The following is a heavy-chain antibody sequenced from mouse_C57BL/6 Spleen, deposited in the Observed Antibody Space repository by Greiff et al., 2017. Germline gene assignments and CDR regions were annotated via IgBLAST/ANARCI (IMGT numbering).Heavy chain of an antibody. CDR2: IDPNSGGT. Sequence: QVQLQQPGAELVKPGASVKLSCKASGYTFTSYWLHWVKQRPGRGLEWIGRIDPNSGGTKYNEKFKGKATLTVNKPSSTAYMQLSSLTSEDSAVYYCASHMITTRDYYAMDDWGQGTSVTVSS. CDR3: ASHMITTRDYYAMDD. D-gene: IGHD2-4*01. J-gene: IGHJ4*01. V-gene: IGHV1-72*01. CDR1: GYTFTSYW.